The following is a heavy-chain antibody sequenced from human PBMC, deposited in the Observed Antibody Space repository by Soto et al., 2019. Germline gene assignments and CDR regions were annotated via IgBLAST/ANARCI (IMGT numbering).Heavy chain of an antibody. D-gene: IGHD3-16*01. V-gene: IGHV3-23*01. CDR1: LFTFSSYA. CDR2: ISGSGGST. Sequence: XGGSLRLSCAASLFTFSSYAMSWVRQSPGKGLEWVSAISGSGGSTYYADSVKGRFTISRDNSKNTLYLQMNSLRAEDTAVYYCAKDPAHTFTLGEYYFDYWGQGTLVTVSS. CDR3: AKDPAHTFTLGEYYFDY. J-gene: IGHJ4*02.